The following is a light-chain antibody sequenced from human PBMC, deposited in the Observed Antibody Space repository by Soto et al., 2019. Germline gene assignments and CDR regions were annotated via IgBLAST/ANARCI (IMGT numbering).Light chain of an antibody. J-gene: IGLJ2*01. CDR1: SGHSSYI. V-gene: IGLV4-60*02. CDR3: ETWDSNTHTV. CDR2: LEGSGSY. Sequence: QPVLTQSSSASASLGSSVKLTCTLSSGHSSYIIAWHQQQPGKAPRYLMKLEGSGSYNKGSGVPDRFSGSSSGAARYLTISSLQFEDEADYYCETWDSNTHTVFGGGTKLTVL.